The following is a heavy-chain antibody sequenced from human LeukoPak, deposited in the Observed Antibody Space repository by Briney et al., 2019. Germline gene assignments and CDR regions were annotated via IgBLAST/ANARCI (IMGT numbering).Heavy chain of an antibody. J-gene: IGHJ4*02. CDR3: AREADYGDLPVDY. V-gene: IGHV1-69*13. CDR2: IIPIFGTA. Sequence: SVKVSCKASGGTFSSYAISWVRQAPGQGLEWMGGIIPIFGTANYAQKFQGRVTITADESTSTAYMELSSLRPEDTAVYYCAREADYGDLPVDYWGQGTLVTVSS. CDR1: GGTFSSYA. D-gene: IGHD4-17*01.